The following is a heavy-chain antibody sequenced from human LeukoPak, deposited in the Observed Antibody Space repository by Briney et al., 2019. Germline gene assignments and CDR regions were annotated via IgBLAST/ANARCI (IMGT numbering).Heavy chain of an antibody. J-gene: IGHJ4*02. D-gene: IGHD6-13*01. CDR1: GFTFSSYG. CDR2: IWFDGSNK. V-gene: IGHV3-33*01. Sequence: QPGGSLRLSCVASGFTFSSYGMHWVRQAPGKGLEWVAVIWFDGSNKYYADSVKGRFTISRDNSMNTLYLQMNSLRAEDTAVYYCASAAGPFDNWGQGTLVTVSS. CDR3: ASAAGPFDN.